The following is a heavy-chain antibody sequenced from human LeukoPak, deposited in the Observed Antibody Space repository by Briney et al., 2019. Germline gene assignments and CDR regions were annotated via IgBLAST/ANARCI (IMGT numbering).Heavy chain of an antibody. Sequence: SETLSLTCAVSGGSISPYYWSWIRQPPGKGLEWIGYIFYSGSTNYNSSLRSRVTISVDTSKNQFSLKLSSVTAADTAVYYCARRFVGDSSSWGASDIWGQGTMVTVSS. J-gene: IGHJ3*02. CDR2: IFYSGST. CDR3: ARRFVGDSSSWGASDI. D-gene: IGHD6-13*01. CDR1: GGSISPYY. V-gene: IGHV4-59*08.